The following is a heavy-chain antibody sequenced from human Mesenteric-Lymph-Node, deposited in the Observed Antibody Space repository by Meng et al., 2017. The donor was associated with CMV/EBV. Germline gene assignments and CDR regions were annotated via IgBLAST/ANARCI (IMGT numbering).Heavy chain of an antibody. D-gene: IGHD5/OR15-5a*01. Sequence: GGSLRLSCKGSGYKFTSYWIAWVRQMPGKGLEWMGITYPGDSDTRYSPSFQGQVTISADKSISTAYLQWSSLKASDTAMYYCARQVSDYYGMAVWGQGTTVTVSS. J-gene: IGHJ6*02. V-gene: IGHV5-51*01. CDR3: ARQVSDYYGMAV. CDR2: TYPGDSDT. CDR1: GYKFTSYW.